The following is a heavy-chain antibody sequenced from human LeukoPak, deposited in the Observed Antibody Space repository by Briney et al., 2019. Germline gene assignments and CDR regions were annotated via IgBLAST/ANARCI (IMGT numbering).Heavy chain of an antibody. Sequence: ASVKVSCKASGGTFSSYAISWVRQAPGQGLEWMGGIIPIFGTANYAQKFQGRVTITADESTSTAYMELSSLRSEDTAVYYCARDCSVYCSSTSCYPPYYYYGMDVWGQGTTVTVSS. CDR2: IIPIFGTA. CDR3: ARDCSVYCSSTSCYPPYYYYGMDV. CDR1: GGTFSSYA. D-gene: IGHD2-2*01. J-gene: IGHJ6*02. V-gene: IGHV1-69*13.